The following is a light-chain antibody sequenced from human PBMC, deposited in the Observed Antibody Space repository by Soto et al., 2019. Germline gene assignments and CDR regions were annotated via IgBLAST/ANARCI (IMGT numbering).Light chain of an antibody. J-gene: IGKJ1*01. CDR2: GAS. V-gene: IGKV3-20*01. CDR1: QRVSRNS. CDR3: QQYISTPWT. Sequence: EIVLTQSPGTLSLSPGERATLSWGASQRVSRNSLALYQHRPGQAPRLLIYGASSRATGIPDRFSGSVIGSGTDFTLTISRLEPEDFAVYYCQQYISTPWTFGQGTKVDIK.